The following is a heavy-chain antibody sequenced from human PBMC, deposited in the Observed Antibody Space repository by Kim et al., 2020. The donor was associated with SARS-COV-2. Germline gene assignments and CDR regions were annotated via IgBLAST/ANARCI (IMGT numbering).Heavy chain of an antibody. V-gene: IGHV4-34*01. CDR2: INHSGST. CDR3: ARMYYYDSSGYYGDY. D-gene: IGHD3-22*01. J-gene: IGHJ4*02. CDR1: GGSFSGYY. Sequence: SETLSLTCAVYGGSFSGYYWSWIRQPPGKGLEWIGEINHSGSTNYNPSLKSRVTISVDTSKNQFSLKLSSVTAADTAVSYCARMYYYDSSGYYGDYWGQG.